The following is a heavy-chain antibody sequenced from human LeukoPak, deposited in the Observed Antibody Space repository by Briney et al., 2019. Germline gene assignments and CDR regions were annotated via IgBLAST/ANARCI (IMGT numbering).Heavy chain of an antibody. J-gene: IGHJ6*03. Sequence: ASVKVSCKASGYTFTSYGISWVRQAPGQGLEWMGWISAYNGNTNYAQKLQGRVTMTRNTSISTAYMELSSLRSEDTAVYYCARGRKVRGVMQTRYYYYYMDVWGKGTTVTVSS. CDR3: ARGRKVRGVMQTRYYYYYMDV. CDR1: GYTFTSYG. V-gene: IGHV1-18*01. CDR2: ISAYNGNT. D-gene: IGHD3-10*01.